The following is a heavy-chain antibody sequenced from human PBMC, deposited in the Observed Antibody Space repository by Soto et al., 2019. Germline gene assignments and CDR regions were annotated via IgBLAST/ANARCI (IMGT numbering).Heavy chain of an antibody. V-gene: IGHV4-39*01. J-gene: IGHJ5*02. CDR1: GGSISSANHY. Sequence: QLQLQESGPGLVQPSETLSLTCTVSGGSISSANHYWGWIRQPPGKGLEWIGSIYYSGTSFYNPSLRSRVTTSVDTSKNQFSLKLSSVAAEDAAVYYCASRGQCSGGSCYEKGWFDPWGQGILVTVSS. CDR2: IYYSGTS. D-gene: IGHD2-15*01. CDR3: ASRGQCSGGSCYEKGWFDP.